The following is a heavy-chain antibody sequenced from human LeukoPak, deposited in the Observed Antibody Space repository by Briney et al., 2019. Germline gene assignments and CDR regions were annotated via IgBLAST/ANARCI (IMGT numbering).Heavy chain of an antibody. Sequence: GGSLRLSCAASGFTFGDYDMHWVRQAPGKGLEWVSLIRADGATTRYTDSVKGRFTISRDNSKDSLYLQMNSLRTGDTALYYCARDNTGSYEYWGQGTLVTVSP. J-gene: IGHJ4*02. V-gene: IGHV3-43*02. CDR1: GFTFGDYD. CDR2: IRADGATT. CDR3: ARDNTGSYEY. D-gene: IGHD1-26*01.